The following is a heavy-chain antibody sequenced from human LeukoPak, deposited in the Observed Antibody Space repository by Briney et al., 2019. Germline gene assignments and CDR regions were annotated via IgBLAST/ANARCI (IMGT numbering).Heavy chain of an antibody. CDR1: GFTFSNYW. J-gene: IGHJ5*02. V-gene: IGHV3-7*01. Sequence: GGSLRLSCAASGFTFSNYWMTWVRQAPGKGLEWVANIKLDGSEKYYVDSLKGRFTISRDNAKNSLYLQMNSLRAEDTAVYYCARAYRRAIFGVVIHNIDLWGQGTLVTVSS. CDR2: IKLDGSEK. D-gene: IGHD3-3*01. CDR3: ARAYRRAIFGVVIHNIDL.